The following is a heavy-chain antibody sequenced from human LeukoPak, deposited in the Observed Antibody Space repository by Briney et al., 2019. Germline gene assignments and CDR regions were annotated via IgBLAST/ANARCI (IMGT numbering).Heavy chain of an antibody. J-gene: IGHJ4*02. CDR3: AKQELGIFQGSDY. CDR2: IIPIFGTA. CDR1: GGTFSSYA. Sequence: SVKVSCKASGGTFSSYAISWVRQAPGQGLEWMGGIIPIFGTANYAQKFQGRVTITADESTSTAYMELSSLRAEDTAVYYCAKQELGIFQGSDYWGQGTLVTVSS. V-gene: IGHV1-69*13. D-gene: IGHD7-27*01.